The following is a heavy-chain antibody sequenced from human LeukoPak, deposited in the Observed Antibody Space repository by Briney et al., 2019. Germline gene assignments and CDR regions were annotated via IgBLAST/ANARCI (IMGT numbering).Heavy chain of an antibody. V-gene: IGHV1-18*01. CDR1: GYTFTSYG. Sequence: ASVKVSCKASGYTFTSYGISWVRQAPGQGPEWMGWISAYNGNTNYAQKLQGRVTMTTDTSTSTAYMELRSLRSDDTAVYYCARVTQYCSSTSCKLIDYWGQGTLVTVSS. CDR2: ISAYNGNT. D-gene: IGHD2-2*01. CDR3: ARVTQYCSSTSCKLIDY. J-gene: IGHJ4*02.